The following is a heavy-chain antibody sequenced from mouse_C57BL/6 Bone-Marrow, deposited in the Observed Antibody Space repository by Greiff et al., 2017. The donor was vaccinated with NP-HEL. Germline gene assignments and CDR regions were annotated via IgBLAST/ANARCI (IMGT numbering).Heavy chain of an antibody. CDR1: GFSLSTFGMG. CDR2: IWWDDDK. CDR3: ARIPYYSNYGGFAY. J-gene: IGHJ3*01. V-gene: IGHV8-8*01. D-gene: IGHD2-5*01. Sequence: VKLQESGPGILQPSQTLSLTCSFSGFSLSTFGMGVGWIRQPSGKGLEWLAHIWWDDDKYYNPALKSRLTISKDTSKNQVFLKIANVDTADTATYYCARIPYYSNYGGFAYWGQGTLVTVSA.